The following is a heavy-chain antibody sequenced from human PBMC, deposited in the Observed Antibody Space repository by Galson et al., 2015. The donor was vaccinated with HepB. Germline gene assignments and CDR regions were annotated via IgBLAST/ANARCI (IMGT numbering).Heavy chain of an antibody. D-gene: IGHD5-12*01. Sequence: SATLSLTCSVSHVSINNYYWSWIRQSPGNRCEWIGYIYYNGDKTYNPSLGYRVGMSVDTSINQVSLWLTSVTAAGTAVYYCARQPGRGSVGYAFDLWGQGTLVTVSA. J-gene: IGHJ4*02. CDR3: ARQPGRGSVGYAFDL. CDR1: HVSINNYY. CDR2: IYYNGDK. V-gene: IGHV4-59*08.